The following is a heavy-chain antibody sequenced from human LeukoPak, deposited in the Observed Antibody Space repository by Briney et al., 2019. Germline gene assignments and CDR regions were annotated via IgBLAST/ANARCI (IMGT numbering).Heavy chain of an antibody. CDR3: ARGPSRPWFDP. CDR2: FDPEDGET. V-gene: IGHV1-24*01. CDR1: GYTLTELS. J-gene: IGHJ5*02. Sequence: GASVKVSCKVSGYTLTELSMHWVRQAPGKGLEWMGGFDPEDGETIYAQKFQGRVTMTRNTSISTAYMELSSLRSEDTAVYYCARGPSRPWFDPWGQGTLVTVSS. D-gene: IGHD2-2*01.